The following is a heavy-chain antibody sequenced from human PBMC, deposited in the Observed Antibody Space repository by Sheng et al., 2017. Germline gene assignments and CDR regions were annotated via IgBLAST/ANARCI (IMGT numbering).Heavy chain of an antibody. D-gene: IGHD5-12*01. CDR2: SYDGSNK. CDR1: GFIFRNFA. V-gene: IGHV3-30*01. Sequence: VQLVESGGGLVQPGRSLRLSCVASGFIFRNFAMFWVRQAPGKGLEWVASYDGSNKDYADSVKGRFTVSRDNSKNTLYLQMNSLRPEDTAVYYCARERASLPVATTFAFDFWGQGTMVTVSS. CDR3: ARERASLPVATTFAFDF. J-gene: IGHJ3*01.